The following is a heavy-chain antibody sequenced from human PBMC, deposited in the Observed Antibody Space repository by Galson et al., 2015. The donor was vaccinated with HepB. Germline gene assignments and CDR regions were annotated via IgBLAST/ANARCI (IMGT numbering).Heavy chain of an antibody. J-gene: IGHJ3*01. CDR3: AKGGDLIVDAFDV. CDR2: ISRSGDST. V-gene: IGHV3-23*01. CDR1: GLIFSRFA. Sequence: SLRLSCAASGLIFSRFAMSWVRQAPGKGLEWVSSISRSGDSTYYADSVKGRLTISRDNSNNTVDLQLNSLRAEDTATYYCAKGGDLIVDAFDVWGQGTVVTVSS. D-gene: IGHD2-8*01.